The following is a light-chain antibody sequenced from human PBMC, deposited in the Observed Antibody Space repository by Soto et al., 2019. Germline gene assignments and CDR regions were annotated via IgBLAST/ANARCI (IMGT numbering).Light chain of an antibody. Sequence: ILFTPSSGTRSLTPGEQTTLPCLASRSVSSSFLAWYQQKPGQAPRLLIYGASSRATGIPDRFSGSGSGTDFTLTISRLEPEDFAVYYCHQYGSSPATFGQGTKVDIK. CDR1: RSVSSSF. J-gene: IGKJ1*01. CDR2: GAS. V-gene: IGKV3-20*01. CDR3: HQYGSSPAT.